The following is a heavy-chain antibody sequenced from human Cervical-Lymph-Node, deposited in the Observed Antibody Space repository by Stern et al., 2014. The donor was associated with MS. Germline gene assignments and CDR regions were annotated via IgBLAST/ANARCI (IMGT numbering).Heavy chain of an antibody. J-gene: IGHJ4*02. Sequence: MQLVESGGGVVQPGRSLRLSCAASGFTFSDYGMYWVRQSPGRGLEWVALISFEGSNTHYSDSVKGRFTISRDNSKNTLYLQMNSLRADDTAVYYCAKVSRERGSYTSGWFDCWGQGTLVTVSS. D-gene: IGHD6-19*01. CDR3: AKVSRERGSYTSGWFDC. CDR2: ISFEGSNT. V-gene: IGHV3-30*18. CDR1: GFTFSDYG.